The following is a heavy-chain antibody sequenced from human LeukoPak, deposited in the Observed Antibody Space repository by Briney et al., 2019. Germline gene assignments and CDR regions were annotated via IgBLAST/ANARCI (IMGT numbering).Heavy chain of an antibody. CDR3: ARWYFDY. J-gene: IGHJ4*02. V-gene: IGHV3-7*01. CDR1: GFTLSSYW. CDR2: IKQDGSEK. Sequence: GGSLRLYCAASGFTLSSYWMSWVRQAPGKGLEWVANIKQDGSEKYYVDSVKGRFTISRDNAKNSLYLQMNSLRAEDTAVYYCARWYFDYWGQGTLVTVSS.